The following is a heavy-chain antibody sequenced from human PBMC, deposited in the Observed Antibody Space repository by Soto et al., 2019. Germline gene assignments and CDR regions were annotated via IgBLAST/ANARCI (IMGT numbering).Heavy chain of an antibody. Sequence: PGESLKISCQGSGYNFASYWISWVRQMPGKGLEWMGRIDPIDSYTNYSPSFQGHVTISADKSISTAYLQWSSLKASDTAMYYCARRYCSSASCPRNYYGMDVWGQGXTVTVSS. CDR1: GYNFASYW. CDR2: IDPIDSYT. J-gene: IGHJ6*02. CDR3: ARRYCSSASCPRNYYGMDV. V-gene: IGHV5-10-1*01. D-gene: IGHD2-2*01.